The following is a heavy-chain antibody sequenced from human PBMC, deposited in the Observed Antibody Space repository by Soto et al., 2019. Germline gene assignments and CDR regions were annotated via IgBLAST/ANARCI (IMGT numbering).Heavy chain of an antibody. D-gene: IGHD3-22*01. CDR2: ISGIGGT. CDR1: RFTFSIYA. J-gene: IGHJ4*02. V-gene: IGHV3-23*01. CDR3: AKDAPGSGWLSDY. Sequence: EVQLLESGGGLVQPGGSLRLSCAASRFTFSIYAMSWVRQVPGKGLEWVSTISGIGGTSYADFVRGRFTISRDNSKNTLYLQMNSLRVDDTAIYYCAKDAPGSGWLSDYWGQGTLVTVSS.